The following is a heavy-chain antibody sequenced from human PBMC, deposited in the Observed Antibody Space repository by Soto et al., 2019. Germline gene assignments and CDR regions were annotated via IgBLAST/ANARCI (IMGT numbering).Heavy chain of an antibody. CDR1: GFTFSSYA. CDR2: ISGSGGST. Sequence: GGSLRLSCAASGFTFSSYAMSWVRQAPGKGLEWVSAISGSGGSTYYADSVKGRFTISRDNSKNTLYLQMNSLRAEDTAVYYCAKDRTIFGVLGGMDVWGQGTTVTVSS. CDR3: AKDRTIFGVLGGMDV. V-gene: IGHV3-23*01. D-gene: IGHD3-3*01. J-gene: IGHJ6*02.